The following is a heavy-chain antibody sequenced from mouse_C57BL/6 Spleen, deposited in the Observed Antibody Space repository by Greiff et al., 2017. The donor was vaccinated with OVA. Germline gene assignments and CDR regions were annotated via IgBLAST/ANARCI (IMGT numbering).Heavy chain of an antibody. J-gene: IGHJ3*01. Sequence: VQLQQSGPELVKPGASVTISCKASGYSFTDYNMNWVRQTHGKSLEWIGVINPNYGTTSYNQKFKGKATLTVDQSSSTAYMQLNILTTEDSAVYYCAVYEYDVGFAYWGQGTLVTVSA. CDR1: GYSFTDYN. CDR2: INPNYGTT. V-gene: IGHV1-39*01. D-gene: IGHD2-4*01. CDR3: AVYEYDVGFAY.